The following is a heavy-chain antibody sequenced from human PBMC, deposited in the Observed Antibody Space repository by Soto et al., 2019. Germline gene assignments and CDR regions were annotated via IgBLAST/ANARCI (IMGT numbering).Heavy chain of an antibody. CDR3: AREWFGEFVYYFDY. CDR1: HYTFTSYA. V-gene: IGHV1-18*01. Sequence: ASVKVSCKASHYTFTSYAISWVRQAPGQGLEWMGWISAYNGNTNYAQKLQGRVTMTTDTSTSTAYMELRSLRSDDTAMYYCAREWFGEFVYYFDYWGQGTLVTVSS. CDR2: ISAYNGNT. J-gene: IGHJ4*02. D-gene: IGHD3-10*01.